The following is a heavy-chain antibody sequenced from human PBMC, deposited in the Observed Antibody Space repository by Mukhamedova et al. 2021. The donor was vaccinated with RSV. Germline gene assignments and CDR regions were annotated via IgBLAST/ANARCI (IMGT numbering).Heavy chain of an antibody. CDR2: IYHSGST. D-gene: IGHD1-26*01. Sequence: GEIYHSGSTTYNPSLKSRVTISVDKSKNQFSLKLSSVTAADTAVYYCARVNSGSYYGGMFDYWCQGTLVTVSS. V-gene: IGHV4-4*02. J-gene: IGHJ4*02. CDR3: ARVNSGSYYGGMFDY.